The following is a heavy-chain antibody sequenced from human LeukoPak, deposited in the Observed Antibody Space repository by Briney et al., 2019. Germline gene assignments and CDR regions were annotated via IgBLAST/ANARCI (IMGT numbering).Heavy chain of an antibody. D-gene: IGHD3-22*01. CDR1: GGSISSGSYY. CDR3: AREVFKYYDSSGYFNPYFDY. CDR2: IYTSGST. Sequence: SETLSLTCTVSGGSISSGSYYWSWIRQPAGKGLEWIGRIYTSGSTNYNPSLKSRVTISVDTSKNQFSLKLSSVTAADTAVYYCAREVFKYYDSSGYFNPYFDYWGQGTLVTVSS. V-gene: IGHV4-61*02. J-gene: IGHJ4*02.